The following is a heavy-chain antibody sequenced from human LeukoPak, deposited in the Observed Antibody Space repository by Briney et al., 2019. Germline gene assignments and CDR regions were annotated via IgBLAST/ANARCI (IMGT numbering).Heavy chain of an antibody. J-gene: IGHJ4*02. V-gene: IGHV3-74*01. D-gene: IGHD1-26*01. CDR1: GFTFSSYW. CDR2: INSDGGST. Sequence: GGSLRLSCAASGFTFSSYWMHWVRQAPGKGLVWVSRINSDGGSTIYADSVKGRFTISRDNAKNTVYLQMNSLRAEDTAVYYCARESSVGAHKAFDYWGQGTLVTVSS. CDR3: ARESSVGAHKAFDY.